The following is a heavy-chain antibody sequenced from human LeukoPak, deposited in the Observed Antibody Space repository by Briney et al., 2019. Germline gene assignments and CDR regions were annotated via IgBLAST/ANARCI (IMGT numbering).Heavy chain of an antibody. D-gene: IGHD2-15*01. CDR3: ARVLRYCSGGNCYSGGLGYMDV. Sequence: GGSLRLSCAASGFTFSSYNMNWVRQAPGKGLEWVSSTTSSSSYIYYADSVKGRFTISRDNAKNSLFLQMNSLRAEDTAVYYCARVLRYCSGGNCYSGGLGYMDVWGKGTTVTISS. V-gene: IGHV3-21*04. CDR1: GFTFSSYN. J-gene: IGHJ6*03. CDR2: TTSSSSYI.